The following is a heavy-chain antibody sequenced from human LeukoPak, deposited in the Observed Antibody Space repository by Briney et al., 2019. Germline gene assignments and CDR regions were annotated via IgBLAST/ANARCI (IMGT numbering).Heavy chain of an antibody. CDR2: INHSGST. CDR3: AKGAGGFSYYNWFDP. Sequence: SETLSLTCAVYGGSFSGYYWSWIRQPPGKGLEWIGEINHSGSTNYNPSLKSRVTISVNTSKNQFSLKLSSVTAADTAIYYCAKGAGGFSYYNWFDPWGQGTLVTVSS. J-gene: IGHJ5*02. V-gene: IGHV4-34*01. CDR1: GGSFSGYY. D-gene: IGHD5-18*01.